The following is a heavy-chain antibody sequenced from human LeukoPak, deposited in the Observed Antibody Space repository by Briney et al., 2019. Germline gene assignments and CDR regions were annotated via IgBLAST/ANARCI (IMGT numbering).Heavy chain of an antibody. D-gene: IGHD5-24*01. CDR2: ISGSTGNT. CDR3: AKSGSNRFDY. V-gene: IGHV3-23*01. Sequence: GVSLRLSCSTSGFTFRSYAMSWVRHSPGWGGEWVSGISGSTGNTYYTDSMKGRFTISRDDSKNTLYLQMNSLRAEDTAVYYCAKSGSNRFDYWGQGTLVTVSS. CDR1: GFTFRSYA. J-gene: IGHJ4*02.